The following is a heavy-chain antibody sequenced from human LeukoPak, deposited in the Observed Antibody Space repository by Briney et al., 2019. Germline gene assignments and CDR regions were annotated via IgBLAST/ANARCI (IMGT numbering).Heavy chain of an antibody. V-gene: IGHV4-38-2*02. D-gene: IGHD1-26*01. CDR3: AREGVVGATFWSRDAFDI. CDR2: IYHSGST. CDR1: GYSISSGYY. Sequence: SETLSLTCTVSGYSISSGYYWGWIRQPPGKGLEWIGSIYHSGSTYYNPSLKSRIAISVDTSKNQFSLRLSSVTAADTAVYYCAREGVVGATFWSRDAFDIWGQGTMVTVSS. J-gene: IGHJ3*02.